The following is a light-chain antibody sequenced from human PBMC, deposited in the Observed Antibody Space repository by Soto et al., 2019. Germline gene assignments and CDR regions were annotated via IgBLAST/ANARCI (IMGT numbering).Light chain of an antibody. CDR3: QVWDIVTSRRI. V-gene: IGLV3-21*02. Sequence: SYELTQPPSVSVAPGQTASLACGGDNIETKTVHWYQQRPGQAPVLVVYDDRDRPPGIPERFSGSNSGHTATLTISRVEAGDEADYYCQVWDIVTSRRIFGGGTKVTVL. J-gene: IGLJ2*01. CDR1: NIETKT. CDR2: DDR.